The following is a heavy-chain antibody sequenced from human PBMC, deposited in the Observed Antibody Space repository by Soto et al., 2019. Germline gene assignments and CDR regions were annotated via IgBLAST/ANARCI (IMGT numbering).Heavy chain of an antibody. J-gene: IGHJ5*02. CDR1: GGSISSYY. D-gene: IGHD1-7*01. V-gene: IGHV4-59*08. CDR2: IYYSGST. CDR3: ASIIGITGTSWFDP. Sequence: DTLSLTCTVSGGSISSYYWSWIRQPPGKGLEWIGYIYYSGSTSYNPSLKSRVTISVDTTKNQFSLRLSSVTAADTAVYYCASIIGITGTSWFDPWGQGTLVTVS.